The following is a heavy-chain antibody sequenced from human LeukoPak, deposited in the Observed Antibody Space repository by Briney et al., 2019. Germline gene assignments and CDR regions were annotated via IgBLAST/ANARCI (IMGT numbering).Heavy chain of an antibody. CDR1: GHTFTNYG. J-gene: IGHJ2*01. CDR3: ARITMVRGVIFDWYFDL. CDR2: ISAYNGNT. D-gene: IGHD3-10*01. V-gene: IGHV1-18*01. Sequence: GASVKVSCKASGHTFTNYGITWVRQAPGQGLEWMGWISAYNGNTNYAQKLQGRVTMTTDTSTSTAYMELRSLRSDDTAVYYCARITMVRGVIFDWYFDLWGRGTLVTVSS.